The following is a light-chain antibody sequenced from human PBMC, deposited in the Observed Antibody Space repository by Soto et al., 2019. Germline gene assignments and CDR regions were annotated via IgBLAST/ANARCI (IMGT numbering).Light chain of an antibody. CDR3: QQSESLPLT. Sequence: DIQMTQSPSSVSASVGDRVTITCRASQGINSWLAWYQQKPGKAPKLLIYSTSNLQSGVPSRFRGSGSGTYFPLTITRLQPEDFATYFCQQSESLPLTFGGGTKVEIK. CDR2: STS. CDR1: QGINSW. V-gene: IGKV1D-12*01. J-gene: IGKJ4*01.